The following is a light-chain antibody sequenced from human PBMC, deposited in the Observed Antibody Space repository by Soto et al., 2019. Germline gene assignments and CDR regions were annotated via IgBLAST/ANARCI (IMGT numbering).Light chain of an antibody. V-gene: IGLV1-47*03. Sequence: QSVLTQPPSASGTPGQRVTISCSGSSSNIGSNYVYWYQQLPGTAPKLLIYRNNQRPSGVPDRFSGSKSGTSASLAISGLWSEDEADYYCAAWDESLSGRVVFGGGSKLTVL. CDR3: AAWDESLSGRVV. CDR2: RNN. J-gene: IGLJ2*01. CDR1: SSNIGSNY.